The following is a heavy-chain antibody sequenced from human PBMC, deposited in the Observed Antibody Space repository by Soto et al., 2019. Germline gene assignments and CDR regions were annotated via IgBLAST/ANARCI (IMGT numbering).Heavy chain of an antibody. CDR1: GYTFTSYA. Sequence: QVQLVQSGAEVKKPGASVKVSCKASGYTFTSYAMHWVRQAPGQRLEWMGWINAGNGNTKYSQKFQGRVTITRDTSARTAYMELSSLRSEDTAVYYCARDQGDGYNKIGDAFDIWGQGTMVTVSS. J-gene: IGHJ3*02. D-gene: IGHD5-12*01. CDR2: INAGNGNT. V-gene: IGHV1-3*01. CDR3: ARDQGDGYNKIGDAFDI.